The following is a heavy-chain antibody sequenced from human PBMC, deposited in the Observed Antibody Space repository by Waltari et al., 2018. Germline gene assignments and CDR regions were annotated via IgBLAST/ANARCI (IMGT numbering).Heavy chain of an antibody. CDR3: ARESDDSSGYDY. Sequence: GYTFTTYGISWVRQAPGQGLEWMGWISAYNGNTIYAQKLQGRVTMTTDTSTSTAYMELRSLRSDDTAVHFCARESDDSSGYDYWGQGSLVTVSS. CDR1: GYTFTTYG. CDR2: ISAYNGNT. V-gene: IGHV1-18*01. D-gene: IGHD3-22*01. J-gene: IGHJ4*02.